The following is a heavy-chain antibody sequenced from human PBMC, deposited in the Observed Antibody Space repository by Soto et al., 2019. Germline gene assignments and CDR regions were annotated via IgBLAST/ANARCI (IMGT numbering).Heavy chain of an antibody. CDR2: IAGSGGDI. D-gene: IGHD1-26*01. CDR1: SFTFSSYA. J-gene: IGHJ4*02. CDR3: AKKYRGTYPFDY. Sequence: EVQLLESGGSLVQPGGSLRLSCVASSFTFSSYAMAWVRQAPGKGLQWVSSIAGSGGDISYADSVKGRFTISRDNSKNTLYLQMDSLRAEDTAIYYCAKKYRGTYPFDYWCQGTLVTVSS. V-gene: IGHV3-23*01.